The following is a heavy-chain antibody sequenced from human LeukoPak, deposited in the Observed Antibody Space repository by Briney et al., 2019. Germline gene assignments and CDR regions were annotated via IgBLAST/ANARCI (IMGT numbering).Heavy chain of an antibody. CDR1: GYTFSGYY. J-gene: IGHJ4*02. V-gene: IGHV1-2*02. Sequence: ASVKVSCKASGYTFSGYYIHWVRQAPGQGLEWMGWINPNSGDTHYAQKFQGRVTMTRDTSSSTAYMELSRLRSDDTAVYYCARATSRVGATYGWGQGTLVTVSS. CDR3: ARATSRVGATYG. CDR2: INPNSGDT. D-gene: IGHD1-26*01.